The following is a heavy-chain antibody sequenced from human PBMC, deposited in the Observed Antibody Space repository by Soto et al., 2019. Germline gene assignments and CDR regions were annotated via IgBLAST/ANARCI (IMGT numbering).Heavy chain of an antibody. J-gene: IGHJ4*02. Sequence: QVQLVQSGAEVKKPGASVKVSCKASGYTFTSYDINWVRQATGQGLEWMGGMNPNSGNTGYAQKYQGRVTMTTNTSISTAYMELSSLRSEDTAVYYCARERGASSPSDYWGQGTLVTVSS. D-gene: IGHD6-19*01. CDR2: MNPNSGNT. V-gene: IGHV1-8*01. CDR1: GYTFTSYD. CDR3: ARERGASSPSDY.